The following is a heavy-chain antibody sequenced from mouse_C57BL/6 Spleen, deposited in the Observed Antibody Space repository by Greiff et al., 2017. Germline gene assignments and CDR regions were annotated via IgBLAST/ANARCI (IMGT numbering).Heavy chain of an antibody. V-gene: IGHV1-64*01. J-gene: IGHJ4*01. CDR2: IHPNSGST. CDR1: GYTFTSYW. CDR3: ARSEDYDGNAMDY. D-gene: IGHD2-4*01. Sequence: QVQLQQPGAELVKPGASVKLSCKASGYTFTSYWMHWVKQRPGQGLEWIGMIHPNSGSTNYNEKFKGKATLTSDTSSSTAYMQLSSLTSEDSAIYFCARSEDYDGNAMDYWGQGTSVTVSS.